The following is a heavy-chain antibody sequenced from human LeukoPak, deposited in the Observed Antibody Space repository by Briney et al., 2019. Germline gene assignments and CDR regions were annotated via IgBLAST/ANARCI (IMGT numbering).Heavy chain of an antibody. V-gene: IGHV1-18*01. CDR3: ARVLHYDILTGYYFPFDY. CDR1: GYRFTSYG. J-gene: IGHJ4*02. D-gene: IGHD3-9*01. CDR2: ISGYNGNT. Sequence: ASVKVSCKASGYRFTSYGITWVRQAPGQGLEWMGWISGYNGNTNYAQKFQGRVTMSTDTSTTTAYMDLRSLRSDDTAVYYCARVLHYDILTGYYFPFDYWGQGTLVTVSS.